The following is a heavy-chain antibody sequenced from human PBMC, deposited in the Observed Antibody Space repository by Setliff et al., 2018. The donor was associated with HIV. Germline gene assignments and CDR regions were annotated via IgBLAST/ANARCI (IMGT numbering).Heavy chain of an antibody. V-gene: IGHV4-34*01. CDR3: ARPTGGGNFDL. J-gene: IGHJ3*01. CDR1: GGSFSGYY. D-gene: IGHD7-27*01. Sequence: KTSETLSLTCAVYGGSFSGYYWSWIRQPPGKGLEWIGEINYAGITDYNPSLESRLSIAVDTSTNQFSLNLTSVTAADTAMYFCARPTGGGNFDLWGQGTMVTVSS. CDR2: INYAGIT.